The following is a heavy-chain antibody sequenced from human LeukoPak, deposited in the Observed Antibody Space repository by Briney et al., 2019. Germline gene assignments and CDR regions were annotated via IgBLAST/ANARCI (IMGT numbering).Heavy chain of an antibody. Sequence: GGSLRLSCAASGFSFSSYAMNWVRQAPGKGLEWVSYISSSSSTIYYADSVKGRFTISRDNAKNSLYLQMNSLRAEDTAVYYCARGSTYYDSSGQVPFDYWGQGTLVTVSS. CDR2: ISSSSSTI. CDR1: GFSFSSYA. D-gene: IGHD3-22*01. CDR3: ARGSTYYDSSGQVPFDY. J-gene: IGHJ4*02. V-gene: IGHV3-48*01.